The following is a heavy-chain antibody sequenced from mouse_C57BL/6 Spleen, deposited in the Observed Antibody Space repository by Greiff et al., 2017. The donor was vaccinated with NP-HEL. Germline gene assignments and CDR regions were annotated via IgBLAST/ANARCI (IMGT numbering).Heavy chain of an antibody. CDR3: ARGLLRGYFDY. D-gene: IGHD2-3*01. J-gene: IGHJ2*01. CDR2: ISYDGSN. Sequence: VQLQQSGPGLVKPSQSLSLTCSVTGYSITSGYYWNWLRQFPGNKLEWMGYISYDGSNNYNPSLKNRISITRDTSKNQFFLKLNSVTTEDTATYYCARGLLRGYFDYWGQGTTLTVSS. V-gene: IGHV3-6*01. CDR1: GYSITSGYY.